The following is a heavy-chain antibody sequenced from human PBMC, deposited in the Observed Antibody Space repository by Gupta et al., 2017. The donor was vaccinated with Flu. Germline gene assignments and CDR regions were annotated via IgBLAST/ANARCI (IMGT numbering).Heavy chain of an antibody. V-gene: IGHV3-21*01. Sequence: EVQLVGSGGGLVKPGGSLRLSWAASGSTVSRCSMNWVRQAPGKGLEWVSSIRSSSSYMYYADSVKGRFTISRDNANNSLYLQMNRLRAEDTAVYYCAMDYYAPNFVYWGQGTLVTVSS. CDR2: IRSSSSYM. D-gene: IGHD3-22*01. J-gene: IGHJ4*02. CDR1: GSTVSRCS. CDR3: AMDYYAPNFVY.